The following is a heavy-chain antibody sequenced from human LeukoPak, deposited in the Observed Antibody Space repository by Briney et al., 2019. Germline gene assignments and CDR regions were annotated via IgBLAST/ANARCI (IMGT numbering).Heavy chain of an antibody. CDR2: IIPIFGTA. D-gene: IGHD3-10*01. CDR1: GGTFSSYA. J-gene: IGHJ6*03. V-gene: IGHV1-69*05. CDR3: ARVRGPFGLHLPYRVGYNYYYMDV. Sequence: SVKVSCKASGGTFSSYAISWVRQAPGQGLEWMGGIIPIFGTANYAQKFQGRVTITTDESTSTAYMELSSLRSEDTAVYYCARVRGPFGLHLPYRVGYNYYYMDVWGKRTTVTVSS.